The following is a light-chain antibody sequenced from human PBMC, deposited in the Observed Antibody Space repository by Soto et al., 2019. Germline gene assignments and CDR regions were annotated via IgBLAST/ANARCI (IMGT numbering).Light chain of an antibody. CDR3: SSYTSSSFYV. V-gene: IGLV2-14*01. Sequence: QSALTQPASVSGSPGQSITISCTGTSSDVGGYNYVSWYQQHPGKAPKLMIYDVSNRPSGVSNRFSGSKSCNTASLTISGLQAEDEADYYFSSYTSSSFYVFGTGTKLTVL. CDR2: DVS. J-gene: IGLJ1*01. CDR1: SSDVGGYNY.